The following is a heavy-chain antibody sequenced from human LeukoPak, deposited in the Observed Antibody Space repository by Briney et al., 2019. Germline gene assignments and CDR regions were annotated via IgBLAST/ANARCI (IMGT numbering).Heavy chain of an antibody. J-gene: IGHJ4*02. D-gene: IGHD5-12*01. CDR1: GGSISSGGYS. Sequence: SETLSLTCAVSGGSISSGGYSWSWIRQPPGKGLEWIGYIYHSGSTYYNPSLKSRVTISVDRSKNQFSLKLSSVTAADTAVYYCAISGYDYNFDYWGQGTLVTVSS. CDR3: AISGYDYNFDY. CDR2: IYHSGST. V-gene: IGHV4-30-2*01.